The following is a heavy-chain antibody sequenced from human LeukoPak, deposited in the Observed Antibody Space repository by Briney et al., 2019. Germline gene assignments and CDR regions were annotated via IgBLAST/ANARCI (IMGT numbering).Heavy chain of an antibody. Sequence: ASVKVSCKPSGYTFTSYAMHWVRQAPGQRLEWMGWINAGNGNTKYSQKFQGRVTITRDTSASTAYMELSSLRSEDTAVYYCARDLAAATAEYFQHWGQGTLVTVSS. CDR2: INAGNGNT. D-gene: IGHD6-13*01. J-gene: IGHJ1*01. CDR3: ARDLAAATAEYFQH. V-gene: IGHV1-3*01. CDR1: GYTFTSYA.